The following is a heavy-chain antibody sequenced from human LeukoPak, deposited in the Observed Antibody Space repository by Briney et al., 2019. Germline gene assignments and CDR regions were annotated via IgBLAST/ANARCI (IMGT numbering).Heavy chain of an antibody. CDR1: GFTFSSYA. J-gene: IGHJ6*03. V-gene: IGHV3-23*01. D-gene: IGHD3-22*01. CDR2: ISGSGGST. Sequence: GGSLRLSCAASGFTFSSYAMSWVRQAPGKGLEWVSAISGSGGSTYYADSVKGRFTISRDNSKNTLYLQMNSLRAEDTAVYYCTSPFHYYDSSGYYYYYYYYMDVWGKGTTVTVSS. CDR3: TSPFHYYDSSGYYYYYYYYMDV.